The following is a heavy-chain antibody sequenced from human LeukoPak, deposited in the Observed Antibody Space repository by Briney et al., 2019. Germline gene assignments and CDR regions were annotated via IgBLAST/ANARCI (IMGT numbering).Heavy chain of an antibody. Sequence: GGSLRLSCAASGFTFSTYSMNWVRQAPGKGLEWVSAISGSGGSTYYADSVKGRFTISRDNSKNTLYLQMNSLRPEDTSVYYCAEDQKLQPFHYWGQGTLVTVSS. CDR1: GFTFSTYS. D-gene: IGHD1-1*01. CDR2: ISGSGGST. J-gene: IGHJ4*02. V-gene: IGHV3-23*01. CDR3: AEDQKLQPFHY.